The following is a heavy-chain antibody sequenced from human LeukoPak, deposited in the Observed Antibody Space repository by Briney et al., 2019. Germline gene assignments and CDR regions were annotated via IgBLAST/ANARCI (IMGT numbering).Heavy chain of an antibody. J-gene: IGHJ4*02. CDR3: AKSVGWSAVFDY. CDR2: ISGSGGST. V-gene: IGHV3-23*01. D-gene: IGHD1-26*01. CDR1: GFTFSSYA. Sequence: GGSLRLSCAASGFTFSSYAMSWVRQAPGKGLEWVSAISGSGGSTYYADSVNGRFTISRDNSKNTLYLQMNSLRAEDMAVYYCAKSVGWSAVFDYWGQGALVTVSS.